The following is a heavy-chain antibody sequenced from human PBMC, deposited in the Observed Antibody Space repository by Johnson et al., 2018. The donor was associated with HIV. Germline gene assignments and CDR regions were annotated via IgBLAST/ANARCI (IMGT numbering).Heavy chain of an antibody. CDR3: ARDDAFDI. Sequence: QMLLVESGGGVVQPGRSLRLSCAASGFTFSSYAMHWVRQAPGKGLEWVAVISYDGSNKYYADSVKGRFTISRDNAKNSLYLQMNSLRAEDTAVYYCARDDAFDIWGQGTMVTVSS. V-gene: IGHV3-30-3*01. J-gene: IGHJ3*02. CDR1: GFTFSSYA. CDR2: ISYDGSNK.